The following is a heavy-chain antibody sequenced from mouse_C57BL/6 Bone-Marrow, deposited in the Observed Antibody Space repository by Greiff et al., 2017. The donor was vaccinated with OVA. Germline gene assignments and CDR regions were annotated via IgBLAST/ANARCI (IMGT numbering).Heavy chain of an antibody. CDR1: GYTFTSYG. CDR2: IYPRSGNT. J-gene: IGHJ1*03. CDR3: ARFPIYYDYAPWYFDV. V-gene: IGHV1-81*01. Sequence: VQLVESGAELARPGASVKLSCKASGYTFTSYGISWVKQRTGQGLEWIGEIYPRSGNTYYNEKFKGKATLTADKSSSTAYMELRSLTSEDSAVYFCARFPIYYDYAPWYFDVWGTGTTVTVSS. D-gene: IGHD2-4*01.